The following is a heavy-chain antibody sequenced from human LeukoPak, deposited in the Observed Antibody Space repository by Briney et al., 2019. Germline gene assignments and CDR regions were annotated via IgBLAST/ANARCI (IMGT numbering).Heavy chain of an antibody. CDR3: AKDLAVAGKTPYYYYYYGMDV. CDR1: GFTFSSYG. V-gene: IGHV3-30*02. D-gene: IGHD6-19*01. CDR2: IWYDGSNK. Sequence: GGSLRLSCAASGFTFSSYGMHWVRQAPGKGLEWVAVIWYDGSNKYYADSVKGRFTISRDNSKNTLYLQMNSLRAEDTAVYYCAKDLAVAGKTPYYYYYYGMDVWGQGTTVTVSS. J-gene: IGHJ6*02.